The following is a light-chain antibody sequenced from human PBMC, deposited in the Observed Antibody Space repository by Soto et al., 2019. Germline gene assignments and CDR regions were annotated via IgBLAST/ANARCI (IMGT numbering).Light chain of an antibody. J-gene: IGKJ5*01. CDR2: DAS. CDR1: QTISRW. CDR3: HSRA. V-gene: IGKV1-5*01. Sequence: DIQLTQTPSTLSASVGDEVTITCRASQTISRWLAWYQQKPXRAPKLLIYDASTLESGVPSRFSGSGSETEFTLTISRLQPDDFATYFCHSRALGQGTRLEIK.